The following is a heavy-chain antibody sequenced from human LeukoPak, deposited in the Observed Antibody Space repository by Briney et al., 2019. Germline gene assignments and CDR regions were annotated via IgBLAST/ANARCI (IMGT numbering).Heavy chain of an antibody. J-gene: IGHJ4*02. CDR3: ARQHERGSFVWEDSDSTLFPYTGNYFDY. Sequence: PSETLSLTCTVSGGSISSYYWSWIRQPAGKGLEWIGRIYTSGSTNYNPSLKSRVAMSVDTSKNQFSLKLSSVTAADTAVYYCARQHERGSFVWEDSDSTLFPYTGNYFDYWGLGTLVTVSS. V-gene: IGHV4-4*07. D-gene: IGHD3-22*01. CDR1: GGSISSYY. CDR2: IYTSGST.